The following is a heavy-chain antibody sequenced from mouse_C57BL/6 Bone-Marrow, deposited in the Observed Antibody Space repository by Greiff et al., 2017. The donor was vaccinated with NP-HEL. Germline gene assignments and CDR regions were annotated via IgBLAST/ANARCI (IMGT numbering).Heavy chain of an antibody. Sequence: VQLQQPGAELVMPGASVKLSCKASGYTFTSYWMHWVKQRPGQGLEWIGEIDPSDSYTNYNQKFKGKSTLTVDKSSSTAYMQLSSLTSEDSAVYYCVRDGSSYGFAYWGQGTLVTVSA. J-gene: IGHJ3*01. CDR3: VRDGSSYGFAY. V-gene: IGHV1-69*01. CDR2: IDPSDSYT. CDR1: GYTFTSYW. D-gene: IGHD1-1*01.